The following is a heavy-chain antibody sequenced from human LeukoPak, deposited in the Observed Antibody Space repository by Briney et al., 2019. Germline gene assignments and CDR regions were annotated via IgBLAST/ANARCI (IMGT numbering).Heavy chain of an antibody. Sequence: ASVKVSCKASGGTFSSYAISWVRQAPGQGLEWMGGIIPIFGTANYAQKFQGRVTITADESTSTAYMELSSLRSEDTAVYYCARSEQWLVLYAFDIWGQGTMVTVSS. CDR1: GGTFSSYA. D-gene: IGHD6-19*01. CDR2: IIPIFGTA. CDR3: ARSEQWLVLYAFDI. J-gene: IGHJ3*02. V-gene: IGHV1-69*13.